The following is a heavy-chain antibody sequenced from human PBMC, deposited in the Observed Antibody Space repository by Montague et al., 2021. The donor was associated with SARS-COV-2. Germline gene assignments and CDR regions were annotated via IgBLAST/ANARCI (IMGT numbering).Heavy chain of an antibody. V-gene: IGHV4-59*01. D-gene: IGHD2-15*01. CDR1: GGSISSDY. CDR2: IYYSGSS. Sequence: SETLSLTCTASGGSISSDYWSWIRQPPGKGLEWIGYIYYSGSSNYNPSLKSRVTISIDTSKNQFSLNLNSVTAAAGAAYYCASPGGYCSGGSCYYVYWGQGTLVTVSS. J-gene: IGHJ4*02. CDR3: ASPGGYCSGGSCYYVY.